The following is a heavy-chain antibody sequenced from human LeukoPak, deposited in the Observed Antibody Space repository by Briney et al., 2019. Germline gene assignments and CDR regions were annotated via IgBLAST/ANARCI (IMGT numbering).Heavy chain of an antibody. CDR1: GGSISSYY. D-gene: IGHD4-11*01. CDR3: ARGTTVNPIDY. Sequence: SETLSLTCTVSGGSISSYYWSWIRQPPGKGLEWIGYIYYSGSTNYNPSLKSRVTISVDTSKNQFSLKLSSVTAAGTAVYYCARGTTVNPIDYWGQGTLVTVSS. CDR2: IYYSGST. V-gene: IGHV4-59*01. J-gene: IGHJ4*02.